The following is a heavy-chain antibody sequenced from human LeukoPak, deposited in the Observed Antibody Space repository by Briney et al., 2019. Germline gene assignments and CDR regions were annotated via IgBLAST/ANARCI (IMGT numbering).Heavy chain of an antibody. CDR2: ISSSDSTI. CDR1: GFTFSDYY. Sequence: GGSLRLSCAASGFTFSDYYMSWIRQAPGKGLEWVSYISSSDSTIYYADSVKGRFTISRDNAKNSLYLQMNSLRAEDTAVYYCARALSFQEAFDIWGQGTTVTFSS. J-gene: IGHJ3*02. CDR3: ARALSFQEAFDI. V-gene: IGHV3-11*04.